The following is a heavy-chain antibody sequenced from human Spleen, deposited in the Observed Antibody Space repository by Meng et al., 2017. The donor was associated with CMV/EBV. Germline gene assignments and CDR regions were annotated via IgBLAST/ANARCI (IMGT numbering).Heavy chain of an antibody. J-gene: IGHJ6*02. CDR1: GFTFSSYS. CDR3: ARSYRTIGRRLVGMDV. V-gene: IGHV3-21*01. CDR2: ISSGSDYI. Sequence: LSLTCAASGFTFSSYSMNWVRQAPGKGLEWVSSISSGSDYIYYADSLEGRFTISRDNAKMSLYLQMNSLRVEDTAVYYCARSYRTIGRRLVGMDVWGQGTTVTVSS. D-gene: IGHD6-19*01.